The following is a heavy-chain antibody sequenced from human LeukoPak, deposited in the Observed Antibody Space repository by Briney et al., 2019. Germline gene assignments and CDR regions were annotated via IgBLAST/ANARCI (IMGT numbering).Heavy chain of an antibody. Sequence: SETLSLTCTVSGGSISSYYWSWIRQPPGKGLEWIGYIYYSGSTNYNPSLKSRVTISVDTSKNQFSLKLSSVTAADTAVYYCARETGYSSGWYDYWGQGNLVTVSS. J-gene: IGHJ4*02. D-gene: IGHD6-19*01. CDR2: IYYSGST. V-gene: IGHV4-59*01. CDR1: GGSISSYY. CDR3: ARETGYSSGWYDY.